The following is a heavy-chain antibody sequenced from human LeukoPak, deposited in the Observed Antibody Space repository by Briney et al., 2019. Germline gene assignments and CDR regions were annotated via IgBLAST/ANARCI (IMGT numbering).Heavy chain of an antibody. V-gene: IGHV3-23*01. Sequence: GGSLRLSCAASGFTFSSYAMTWVRQAPGKGLEWVSLIGSSGGSTYYADSVKGRFTISRDNSKNTLSLQMNSLRVEDTAIYYCAKDIQLSTWGLGTMVTVSS. CDR1: GFTFSSYA. CDR3: AKDIQLST. J-gene: IGHJ3*01. CDR2: IGSSGGST. D-gene: IGHD5-24*01.